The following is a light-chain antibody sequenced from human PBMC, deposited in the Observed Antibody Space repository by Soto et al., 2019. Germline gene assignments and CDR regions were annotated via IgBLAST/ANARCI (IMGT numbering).Light chain of an antibody. CDR1: QSVSSSY. J-gene: IGKJ2*01. V-gene: IGKV3-20*01. CDR3: QQDGSSSYT. CDR2: GAS. Sequence: EIVLTQSPGTLSLSPGERATLSCRASQSVSSSYLAWYQQKPGQAPRLLIYGASSRATGIPDRFSGSGPGTAFTLTISRLEPEDFAVYYCQQDGSSSYTFGQGTKLEIK.